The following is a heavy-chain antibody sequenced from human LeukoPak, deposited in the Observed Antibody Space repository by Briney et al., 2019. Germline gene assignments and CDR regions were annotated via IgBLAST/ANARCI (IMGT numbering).Heavy chain of an antibody. CDR2: IHNDGTMG. D-gene: IGHD5-12*01. CDR3: AKEGDEFRGYMDV. V-gene: IGHV3-30*02. Sequence: GGSLRLSCATSGFTFSRLGMQWVRQAPGKGLEWVAVIHNDGTMGQYADSVKGRFTISKDFSRNTLHLQMHSLRDDDTAVYYCAKEGDEFRGYMDVWGKGTTVTVSS. CDR1: GFTFSRLG. J-gene: IGHJ6*04.